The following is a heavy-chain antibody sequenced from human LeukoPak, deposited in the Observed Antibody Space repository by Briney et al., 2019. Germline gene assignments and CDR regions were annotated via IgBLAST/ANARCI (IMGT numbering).Heavy chain of an antibody. J-gene: IGHJ4*02. CDR1: GFTFSSYG. Sequence: PGGSLRLSCAASGFTFSSYGMSWVRQAPGKGLEWVSAISGSGGSTYYADFVKGRFTISRDNAKNSLYLQMNSLRVEDTALYHCARKGLGGELGGFDSWGQGTLVTVSS. CDR3: ARKGLGGELGGFDS. D-gene: IGHD1-7*01. V-gene: IGHV3-23*01. CDR2: ISGSGGST.